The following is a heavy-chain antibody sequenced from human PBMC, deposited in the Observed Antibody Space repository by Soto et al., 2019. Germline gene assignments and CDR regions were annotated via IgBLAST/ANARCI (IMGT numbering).Heavy chain of an antibody. D-gene: IGHD2-2*01. CDR3: ARGIPIVVVPAAMLRGFDY. V-gene: IGHV4-34*01. CDR1: GGSFSAYY. Sequence: SETLSLTCAVYGGSFSAYYWSWIRQPPGKGLEWIGEINHSGSTNYNPSLKSRVTISVDTSKNQFSLKLSSVTAADTAVYYCARGIPIVVVPAAMLRGFDYWGQGTLVTVSS. CDR2: INHSGST. J-gene: IGHJ4*02.